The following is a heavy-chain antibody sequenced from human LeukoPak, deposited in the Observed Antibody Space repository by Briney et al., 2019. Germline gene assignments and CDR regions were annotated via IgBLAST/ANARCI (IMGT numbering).Heavy chain of an antibody. V-gene: IGHV3-23*01. CDR3: ARACSSTSCYNYYYYYGMDV. J-gene: IGHJ6*02. D-gene: IGHD2-2*02. Sequence: PGGSLRLSCAASGFTFSSYAMSWVRQAPGKGLEWVSAISGSGGSTYYADSVKGRFTISRDNAKNSLYLQMNSLRDEDTAVYYCARACSSTSCYNYYYYYGMDVWGQGTTVTVSS. CDR1: GFTFSSYA. CDR2: ISGSGGST.